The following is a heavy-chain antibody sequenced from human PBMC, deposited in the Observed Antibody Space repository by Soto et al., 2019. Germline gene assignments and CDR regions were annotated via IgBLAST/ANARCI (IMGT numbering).Heavy chain of an antibody. CDR2: ISAYNGNT. V-gene: IGHV1-18*01. Sequence: ASVKVSCKASGYTFTSYGISWVRQAPGQGLEWMGWISAYNGNTNYAQKLQGRVTMTTDTSTSTAYMELRSLRSDDTAVYYCARDHTPFYDFWSGYGFLCRFDQWGQGTLVTVS. D-gene: IGHD3-3*01. CDR3: ARDHTPFYDFWSGYGFLCRFDQ. J-gene: IGHJ5*02. CDR1: GYTFTSYG.